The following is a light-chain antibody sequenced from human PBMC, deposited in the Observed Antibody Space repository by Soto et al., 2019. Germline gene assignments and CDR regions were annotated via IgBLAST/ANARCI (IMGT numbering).Light chain of an antibody. J-gene: IGKJ2*02. CDR3: QQRSNWRT. CDR2: DAS. Sequence: EIVLTQSPATLSLSPGERATLSCRASQSVSSSLAWYQQKPGQAPRLLIYDASNRATGIPARFSGSGSGTDFTLTISSLEPEDFAVYYWQQRSNWRTFGQGTKLEIK. V-gene: IGKV3-11*01. CDR1: QSVSSS.